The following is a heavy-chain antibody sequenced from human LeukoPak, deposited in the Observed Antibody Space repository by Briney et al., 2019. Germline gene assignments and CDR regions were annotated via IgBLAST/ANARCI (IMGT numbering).Heavy chain of an antibody. D-gene: IGHD3-10*01. V-gene: IGHV3-66*01. CDR2: IYSGGST. Sequence: GGSLRLSCAASGFTVSSNYMSWVRQAPGKGLEWVSVIYSGGSTYYTDSVKGRFTISRDNSKNTLYLQMNSLSAEDTAVYYCARPTGLLWFGELYQWGQGTLVTVSS. CDR1: GFTVSSNY. J-gene: IGHJ4*02. CDR3: ARPTGLLWFGELYQ.